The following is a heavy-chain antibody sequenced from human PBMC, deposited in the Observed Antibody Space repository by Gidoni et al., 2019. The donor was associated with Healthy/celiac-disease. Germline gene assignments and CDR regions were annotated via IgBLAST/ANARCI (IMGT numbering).Heavy chain of an antibody. Sequence: QLVESGGGLVQPGGSLRLSCAASGFPFSNYWMNWVRQAQGKGLEWVANINEDGSSKSYVDSVKGRFTISRDNAENSLFLQMNSLRAEDTSVYYCVPYTTSSARPRYWGQGTLVTVSS. J-gene: IGHJ4*02. D-gene: IGHD6-6*01. CDR2: INEDGSSK. CDR1: GFPFSNYW. V-gene: IGHV3-7*01. CDR3: VPYTTSSARPRY.